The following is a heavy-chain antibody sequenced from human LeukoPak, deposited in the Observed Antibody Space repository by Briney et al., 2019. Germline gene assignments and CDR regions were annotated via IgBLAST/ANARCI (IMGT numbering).Heavy chain of an antibody. D-gene: IGHD6-13*01. Sequence: GGSLGLSCAASGFTFDDYGMSWVRQALGKGLEWVSGINWNGGSTGYADSVKGRFTISRDNAKNSLYLQMNSLRAEDTALYYCASWAAAGTKEVYWGQGTLVTVSS. V-gene: IGHV3-20*04. CDR3: ASWAAAGTKEVY. CDR2: INWNGGST. J-gene: IGHJ4*02. CDR1: GFTFDDYG.